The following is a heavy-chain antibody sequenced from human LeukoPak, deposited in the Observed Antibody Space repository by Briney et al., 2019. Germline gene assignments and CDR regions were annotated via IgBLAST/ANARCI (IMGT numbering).Heavy chain of an antibody. CDR3: ARGPTIFGVVIRPFDY. CDR2: INHSGST. CDR1: GGSFSGYY. V-gene: IGHV4-34*01. D-gene: IGHD3-3*01. J-gene: IGHJ4*02. Sequence: SETLSLTCAVYGGSFSGYYWSWIRQPPGKGLEWIGEINHSGSTNYNPSLKSRVTISVDTSKNQFSLKLSSVTAADTAVYYCARGPTIFGVVIRPFDYWGQGTLDTVSS.